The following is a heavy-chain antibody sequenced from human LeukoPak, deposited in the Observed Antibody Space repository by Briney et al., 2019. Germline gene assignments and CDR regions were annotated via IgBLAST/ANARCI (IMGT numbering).Heavy chain of an antibody. CDR1: GFTFSSYW. Sequence: GGSLRLSCAASGFTFSSYWMSWVRQAPGKGLEWVSVIYSGGSTYYADSVKGRFTISRDNSKNTLYLQVNSLRAEDTAVYYCARAARPWEGPDYWGQGTLVTVSS. V-gene: IGHV3-53*01. CDR3: ARAARPWEGPDY. J-gene: IGHJ4*02. D-gene: IGHD6-6*01. CDR2: IYSGGST.